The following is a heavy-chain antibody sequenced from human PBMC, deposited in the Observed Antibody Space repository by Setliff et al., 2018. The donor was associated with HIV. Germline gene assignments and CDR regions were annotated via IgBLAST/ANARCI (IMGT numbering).Heavy chain of an antibody. Sequence: WVRQGPGKGLEWMGGFDPEDGETIYAQKFQGRVTMTEDTSIDTAYMRMSSLRSEDTAVYYCATRPRDDFWSGFDYWGRGTLVTVSS. J-gene: IGHJ4*02. D-gene: IGHD3-3*01. V-gene: IGHV1-24*01. CDR2: FDPEDGET. CDR3: ATRPRDDFWSGFDY.